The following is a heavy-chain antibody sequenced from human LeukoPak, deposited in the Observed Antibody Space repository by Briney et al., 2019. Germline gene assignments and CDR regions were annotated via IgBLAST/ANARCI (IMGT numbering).Heavy chain of an antibody. V-gene: IGHV3-23*01. Sequence: PGGSLRLSCAASGFTFSSYAMSWVRQAPGKGLEWVSAISGSGGSTYYADSVKGRFTISRDNSKNTLYLQMNSLRTEDTAVYYCARDGNGDYQYFQHWGQGTLVTVSS. D-gene: IGHD4-17*01. J-gene: IGHJ1*01. CDR2: ISGSGGST. CDR3: ARDGNGDYQYFQH. CDR1: GFTFSSYA.